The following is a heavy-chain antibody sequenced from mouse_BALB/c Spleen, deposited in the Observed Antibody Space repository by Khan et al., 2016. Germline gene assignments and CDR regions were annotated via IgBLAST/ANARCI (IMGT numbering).Heavy chain of an antibody. Sequence: EVELVESGGGLVQPGGSRKLSCAASGFTFSNFGMHWVRQAPEKGQEWVAYIRSGSSTIYYADTVMGRFTRSRDNTTHNLLMQMTSRRTEDTAMYSCVCSNYGRNMSSWGPGPSFTVSS. D-gene: IGHD1-1*01. CDR3: VCSNYGRNMSS. J-gene: IGHJ4*01. CDR1: GFTFSNFG. CDR2: IRSGSSTI. V-gene: IGHV5-17*02.